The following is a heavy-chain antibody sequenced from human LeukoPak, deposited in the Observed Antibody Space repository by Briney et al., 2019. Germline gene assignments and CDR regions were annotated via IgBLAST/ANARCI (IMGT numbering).Heavy chain of an antibody. V-gene: IGHV3-64D*06. CDR3: VKDPGYDILTGNYFDY. D-gene: IGHD3-9*01. Sequence: QPGGSLRLSCSASGFTFSSYAMHWVRQAPGKGLEYVSAIISNGGSTYYADSVKGRFTISRDNSKNTLYLQMSSLRAEDTAVYYCVKDPGYDILTGNYFDYWGQGTRVTVSS. J-gene: IGHJ4*02. CDR2: IISNGGST. CDR1: GFTFSSYA.